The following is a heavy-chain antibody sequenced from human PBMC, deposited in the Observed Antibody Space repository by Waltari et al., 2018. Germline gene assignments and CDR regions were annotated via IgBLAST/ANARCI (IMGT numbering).Heavy chain of an antibody. CDR3: ARGARRTTVTTGWWYFDL. V-gene: IGHV3-74*01. Sequence: EVQLVESGGGLVQPGGSLRLSCAASGFTYSMYWMHWVRQAPGKGLVGVSRSNSDGSSTSDADSVKGRFTISKDNAKNTVYLQMNSLRAEDTAIYYCARGARRTTVTTGWWYFDLWGRGTLVTVSS. D-gene: IGHD4-17*01. CDR1: GFTYSMYW. J-gene: IGHJ2*01. CDR2: SNSDGSST.